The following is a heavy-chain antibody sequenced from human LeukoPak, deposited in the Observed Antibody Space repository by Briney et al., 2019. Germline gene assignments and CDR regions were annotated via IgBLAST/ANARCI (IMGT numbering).Heavy chain of an antibody. CDR1: GYIFTSYN. J-gene: IGHJ4*02. CDR3: ARGGYYDSSGYYPY. V-gene: IGHV1-46*01. CDR2: INPSGGNT. D-gene: IGHD3-22*01. Sequence: ASVKVSCKASGYIFTSYNMNWVRQAPGPGLEWMGIINPSGGNTNYAQKLQGRVTMTTDTSTSTAYMELRSLRSDDTAVYYCARGGYYDSSGYYPYWGQGTLVTVSS.